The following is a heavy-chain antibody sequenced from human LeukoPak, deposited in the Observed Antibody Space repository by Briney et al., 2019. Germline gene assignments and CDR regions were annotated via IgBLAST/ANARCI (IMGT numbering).Heavy chain of an antibody. J-gene: IGHJ4*02. CDR3: ARAIYCSSTSCYLGVDY. V-gene: IGHV3-21*01. CDR2: ISSSSSYI. D-gene: IGHD2-2*01. Sequence: GGSLRLSCAASGFTVSSNYMNWVRQAPGKGLEWVSSISSSSSYIYYADSVKGRFTISRDNAKNSLYLQMNSLRAEDTAVYYCARAIYCSSTSCYLGVDYWGQGTLATVSS. CDR1: GFTVSSNY.